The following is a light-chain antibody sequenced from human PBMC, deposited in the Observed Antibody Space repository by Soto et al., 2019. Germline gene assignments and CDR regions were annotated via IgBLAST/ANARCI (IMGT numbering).Light chain of an antibody. J-gene: IGLJ3*02. V-gene: IGLV2-14*01. CDR2: EVI. CDR1: SSDVGGYDY. CDR3: SSFTRSKTWV. Sequence: QSALTQPASVSGSPGQSITISCTGNSSDVGGYDYVSWFQQHPGRAPKLLIYEVINRPSGVSIRFSGSKSGNTASLTISGLQAEDEADFYCSSFTRSKTWVFGGGTKLTVL.